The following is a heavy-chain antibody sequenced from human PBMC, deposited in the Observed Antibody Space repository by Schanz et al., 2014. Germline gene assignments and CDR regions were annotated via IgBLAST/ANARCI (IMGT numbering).Heavy chain of an antibody. J-gene: IGHJ4*02. D-gene: IGHD4-17*01. Sequence: QLMQSGSEVRKPGASVRVSCKASGYSFTTYDVNWVRQATGQGLEWMGWMNPTTGNRGYAQNFHGRATMTRDTSLKTAYMEMTDLKFEYAGIYYCAIHYGDRPLWGQGTLIAVSS. V-gene: IGHV1-8*01. CDR3: AIHYGDRPL. CDR1: GYSFTTYD. CDR2: MNPTTGNR.